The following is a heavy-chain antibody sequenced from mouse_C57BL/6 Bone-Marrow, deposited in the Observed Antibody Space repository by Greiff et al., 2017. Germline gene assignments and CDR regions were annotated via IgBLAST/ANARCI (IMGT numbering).Heavy chain of an antibody. CDR2: ISSGGSYT. Sequence: EVQVVESGGDLVKPGGSLKLSCAASGFTFSSYGMSWVRQTPDKRLEWVATISSGGSYTYSPDSVKGRFTISRNKAKNTLYLQMSSMKSEDTAMYYCARPRWLLQYFDVWGTGTTVTVAS. J-gene: IGHJ1*03. CDR1: GFTFSSYG. V-gene: IGHV5-6*01. D-gene: IGHD2-3*01. CDR3: ARPRWLLQYFDV.